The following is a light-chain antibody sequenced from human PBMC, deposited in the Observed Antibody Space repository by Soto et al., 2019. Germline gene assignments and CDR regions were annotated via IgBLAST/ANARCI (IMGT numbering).Light chain of an antibody. CDR2: EVS. Sequence: QSALTQPASVSGSPGQSITISCTGTTSDVGGYNYVSWYQQHPGKAPKLMIYEVSNRPSGVSNHFSGAKSGNTASLTISGLQVEDEADYYCSSSASSSPDVFGSGTKLTVL. J-gene: IGLJ1*01. CDR3: SSSASSSPDV. CDR1: TSDVGGYNY. V-gene: IGLV2-14*01.